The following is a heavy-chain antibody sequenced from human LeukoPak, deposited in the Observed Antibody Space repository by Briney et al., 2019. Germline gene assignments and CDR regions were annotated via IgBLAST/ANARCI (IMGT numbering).Heavy chain of an antibody. CDR2: ISGSGGST. CDR1: GFTFSNYA. V-gene: IGHV3-23*01. J-gene: IGHJ6*02. CDR3: ATLLTVTTWSYYFYGIDV. Sequence: GGSLRLSCAASGFTFSNYAMSWVRQAPGKGLEWVSAISGSGGSTSYADSVKGRFTISRDNSKNTLYLQMDSLRAEDTAVYYCATLLTVTTWSYYFYGIDVWGQGTAVTVS. D-gene: IGHD4-17*01.